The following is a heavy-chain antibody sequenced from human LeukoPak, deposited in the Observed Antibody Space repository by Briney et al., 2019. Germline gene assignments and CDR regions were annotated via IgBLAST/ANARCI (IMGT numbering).Heavy chain of an antibody. Sequence: ASETLSLTCTVSGGSITSGSYYWSWIRQPPGKGLEWIGTIYYSGTTYYNPSLESRVTISEDTSKNQFSLTLRSVTAADTAVYYCARQISDYYYYYMDVWGKGTTVTVSS. J-gene: IGHJ6*03. CDR2: IYYSGTT. D-gene: IGHD3-10*01. CDR3: ARQISDYYYYYMDV. CDR1: GGSITSGSYY. V-gene: IGHV4-39*01.